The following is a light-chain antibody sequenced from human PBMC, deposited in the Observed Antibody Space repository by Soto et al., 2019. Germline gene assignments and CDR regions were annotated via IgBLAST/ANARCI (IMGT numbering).Light chain of an antibody. V-gene: IGKV1-5*01. J-gene: IGKJ1*01. CDR3: QQYNSLWT. CDR2: LAS. CDR1: QNIRSR. Sequence: DFQMTQSPSTLSASVGDRVTITCRASQNIRSRLAWFQQKPGKAPKLLIYLASNLQSGVPSRFRGSGSGTEFTLTISSLQPDDFATYYCQQYNSLWTFGQGTKVDIK.